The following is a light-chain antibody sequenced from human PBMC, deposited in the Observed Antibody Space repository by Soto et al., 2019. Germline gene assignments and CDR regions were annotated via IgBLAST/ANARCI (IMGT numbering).Light chain of an antibody. CDR2: SND. CDR1: TSNIGSHS. V-gene: IGLV1-44*01. J-gene: IGLJ2*01. Sequence: QSVLTQPPSASGAPGQTVTISCSGTTSNIGSHSVNWYRQLPGTAPKVVMFSNDERPSGVPDRFSGSKSGTSASLTITGLQSEDEDDYYCTAWDTRLTGHLVFGGGTKLTVL. CDR3: TAWDTRLTGHLV.